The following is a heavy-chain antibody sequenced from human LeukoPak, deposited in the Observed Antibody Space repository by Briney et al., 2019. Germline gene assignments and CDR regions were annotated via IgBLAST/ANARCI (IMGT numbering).Heavy chain of an antibody. CDR3: AKVGPQGDYDGGALDY. Sequence: PGGSLRLSCAASGFTFSSYAMSWVRQAPGKGLEWVSAISGSGGSTYYADSVEGRFTISRDNSKNTLYLQMNSLRAEDTAVYYCAKVGPQGDYDGGALDYWGQGTLVTVSS. D-gene: IGHD4-17*01. V-gene: IGHV3-23*01. CDR2: ISGSGGST. CDR1: GFTFSSYA. J-gene: IGHJ4*02.